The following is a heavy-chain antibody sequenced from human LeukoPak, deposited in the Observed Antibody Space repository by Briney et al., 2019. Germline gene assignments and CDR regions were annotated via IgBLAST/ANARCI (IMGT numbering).Heavy chain of an antibody. V-gene: IGHV3-30*18. CDR3: AKTTIGYCSSTSCYYSPLDY. CDR1: GFTFSSYG. J-gene: IGHJ4*02. D-gene: IGHD2-2*01. CDR2: ISYDGSNK. Sequence: PGRSLRLSCAASGFTFSSYGMHWARQAPGKGLEWVAVISYDGSNKYYADSVKGRFTISRDNSKNTLYLQMNSLRAEDTAVYYCAKTTIGYCSSTSCYYSPLDYWGQGTLVTVSS.